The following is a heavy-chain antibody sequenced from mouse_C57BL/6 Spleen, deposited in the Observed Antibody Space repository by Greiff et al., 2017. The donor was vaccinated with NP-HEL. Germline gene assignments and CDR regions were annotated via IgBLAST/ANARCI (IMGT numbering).Heavy chain of an antibody. J-gene: IGHJ3*01. CDR3: APCDYDSWFAY. Sequence: QVQLQQPGAELVKPGASVKLSCKAFGYTFTSYWMHWVKQRPGQGLEWIGMIHPNSGSTNYNEKFKSKATLTVDKSSSTAYMQLSSLTSEDSAVYYCAPCDYDSWFAYWGQGTLVTVSA. D-gene: IGHD2-4*01. CDR2: IHPNSGST. CDR1: GYTFTSYW. V-gene: IGHV1-64*01.